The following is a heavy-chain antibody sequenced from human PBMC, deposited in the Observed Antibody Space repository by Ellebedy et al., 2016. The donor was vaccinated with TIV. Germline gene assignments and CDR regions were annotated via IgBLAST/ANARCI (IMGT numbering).Heavy chain of an antibody. CDR2: IPGSSSPI. CDR3: TTSNGHLDH. D-gene: IGHD2-8*01. CDR1: GFAFNVYS. J-gene: IGHJ4*02. Sequence: GGSLRLXCAASGFAFNVYSMNWVRQAPGKGLEWVAYIPGSSSPIYYTDSVKGRFAVSRDNARNSVFLQINSLRDEDTAVYYCTTSNGHLDHWGQGTLVTVSS. V-gene: IGHV3-48*02.